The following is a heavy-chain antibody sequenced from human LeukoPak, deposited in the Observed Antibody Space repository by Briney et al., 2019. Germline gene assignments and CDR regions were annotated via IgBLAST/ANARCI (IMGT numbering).Heavy chain of an antibody. J-gene: IGHJ4*02. CDR3: ASLGPPNFDY. CDR2: INPSSGSR. CDR1: GYTFTSYY. Sequence: GASVKVSCKASGYTFTSYYMHWVRQAPGQGLEWMGTINPSSGSRSYAQKFQGRVTMTRDTSTSTVYMELSSLRSEDTAVYYCASLGPPNFDYWGQGTLVTVSS. V-gene: IGHV1-46*01.